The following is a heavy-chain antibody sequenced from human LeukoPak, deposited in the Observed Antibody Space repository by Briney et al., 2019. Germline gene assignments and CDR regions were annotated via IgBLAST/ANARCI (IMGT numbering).Heavy chain of an antibody. CDR2: IYYSGST. J-gene: IGHJ3*02. CDR3: ARAAYYYDSSGYYPDAFDI. V-gene: IGHV4-30-4*08. Sequence: SETLSLTCTVSGVSISSGDYYWSWIRQPPGKGLEWIGYIYYSGSTYYNPSLKSRVTISVDTSKNQFSLKLSSVTAADTAVYYCARAAYYYDSSGYYPDAFDIWGQGTMVTVSS. D-gene: IGHD3-22*01. CDR1: GVSISSGDYY.